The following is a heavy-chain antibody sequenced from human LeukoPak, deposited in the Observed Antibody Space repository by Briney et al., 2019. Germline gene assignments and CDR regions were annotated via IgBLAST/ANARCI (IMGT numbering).Heavy chain of an antibody. J-gene: IGHJ5*02. Sequence: PGGSLRLSFAASGFTFSSYWMSWVRQAPGKGLEWVANIKEDGSEKYYVDSVKGRFTISRDNAKNSLYLQMNSLRAEDTAVYYCARAARPYYDSSDYYSSWGQGTLVTVSS. D-gene: IGHD3-22*01. CDR2: IKEDGSEK. CDR1: GFTFSSYW. V-gene: IGHV3-7*01. CDR3: ARAARPYYDSSDYYSS.